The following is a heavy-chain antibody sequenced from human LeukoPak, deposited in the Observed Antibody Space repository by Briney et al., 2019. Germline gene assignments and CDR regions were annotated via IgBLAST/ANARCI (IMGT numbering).Heavy chain of an antibody. Sequence: GRSLRLSCVTSGFTFSSYGMHWVRQAPGKGLEWVAVISYDGSNKYYAESAKGRFTISRDNSKNTLYLQMNSLRAEDTAVYYCASGISAGLFDNWGQGTLVTVSS. CDR3: ASGISAGLFDN. CDR2: ISYDGSNK. J-gene: IGHJ4*02. D-gene: IGHD6-25*01. V-gene: IGHV3-30*03. CDR1: GFTFSSYG.